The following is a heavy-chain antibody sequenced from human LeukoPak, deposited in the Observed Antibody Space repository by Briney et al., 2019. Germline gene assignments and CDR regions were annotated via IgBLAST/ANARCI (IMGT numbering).Heavy chain of an antibody. CDR1: GYTFTGYY. Sequence: ASVKVSCKASGYTFTGYYMHWVRQAPGQGLEWMGIINPSGGSTSYAQKFQGRVTMTSDMSTSTVYMELSSLRSEDTAVYYCARTTAAVWFDPWGQGTLVTVSS. J-gene: IGHJ5*02. CDR3: ARTTAAVWFDP. CDR2: INPSGGST. D-gene: IGHD6-13*01. V-gene: IGHV1-46*01.